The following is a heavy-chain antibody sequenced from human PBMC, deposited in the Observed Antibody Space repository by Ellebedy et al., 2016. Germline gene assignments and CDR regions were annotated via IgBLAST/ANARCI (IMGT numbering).Heavy chain of an antibody. D-gene: IGHD5-18*01. CDR2: ISYDGSNK. Sequence: GGSLRLXXAASGFTFSSYAMHWVRQAPGKGLEWVAVISYDGSNKYYADSVKGRFTISRDNSKNTLYLQMNSLRAEDTAVYYCAKDQGYDYWGQGTLVTVSS. V-gene: IGHV3-30-3*01. J-gene: IGHJ4*02. CDR3: AKDQGYDY. CDR1: GFTFSSYA.